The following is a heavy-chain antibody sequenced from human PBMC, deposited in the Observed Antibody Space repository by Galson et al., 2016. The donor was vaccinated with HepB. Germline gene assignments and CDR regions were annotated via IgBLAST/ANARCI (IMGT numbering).Heavy chain of an antibody. CDR2: IQNPGST. V-gene: IGHV4-61*08. D-gene: IGHD2/OR15-2a*01. CDR3: ARDEGFYNGMDV. Sequence: SETLSLTCTVSSGSVSSGGYYWSWVRQSPGKGLEWIGYIQNPGSTNYNPSLKGRVTISIDRSKNQFFLEVTSVTAADTAVYYCARDEGFYNGMDVWGQGTTVTVSS. CDR1: SGSVSSGGYY. J-gene: IGHJ6*02.